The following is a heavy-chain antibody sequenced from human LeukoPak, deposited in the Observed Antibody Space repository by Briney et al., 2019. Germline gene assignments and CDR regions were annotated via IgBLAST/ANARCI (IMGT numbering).Heavy chain of an antibody. D-gene: IGHD3-22*01. V-gene: IGHV3-74*01. J-gene: IGHJ4*02. CDR2: INTDGSST. CDR3: VVWGEDSSGHRFDH. Sequence: GGSPRLSCAASGFTFNSYWMHWVRQAPGKGLLWVSRINTDGSSTYYADSVKGRLTISRDNAKNMLYLQMNGLRAEDTAVYYCVVWGEDSSGHRFDHWGQGTLVTVSS. CDR1: GFTFNSYW.